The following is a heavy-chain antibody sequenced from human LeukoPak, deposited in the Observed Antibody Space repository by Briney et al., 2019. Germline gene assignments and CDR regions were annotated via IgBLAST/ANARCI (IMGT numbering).Heavy chain of an antibody. CDR2: ISWNGGGL. CDR3: AREGAWSNFDY. J-gene: IGHJ4*02. Sequence: GGSLRLSCAASGFTFDDYAMHWVRQAPGKGLEWVAHISWNGGGLGYADSVEGRFTISRDNAKNSLYLQMDSLRDEDTAVYYCAREGAWSNFDYWGQGTLVTVSS. CDR1: GFTFDDYA. V-gene: IGHV3-9*01. D-gene: IGHD1-26*01.